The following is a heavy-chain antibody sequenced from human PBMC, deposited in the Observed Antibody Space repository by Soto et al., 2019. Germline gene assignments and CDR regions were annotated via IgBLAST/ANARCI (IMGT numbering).Heavy chain of an antibody. V-gene: IGHV3-23*01. J-gene: IGHJ4*02. D-gene: IGHD2-2*01. CDR2: ISGSGGST. CDR3: AKDPSYCSSTSCYYFDY. CDR1: GFTFSSYA. Sequence: GGSLRLSCAASGFTFSSYAMSWVRQAPGKGLEWVSAISGSGGSTYYADSVKGRFTISRDNSKNTLYLQMNSLRAEDTAVYYCAKDPSYCSSTSCYYFDYWGQGTLVTVSS.